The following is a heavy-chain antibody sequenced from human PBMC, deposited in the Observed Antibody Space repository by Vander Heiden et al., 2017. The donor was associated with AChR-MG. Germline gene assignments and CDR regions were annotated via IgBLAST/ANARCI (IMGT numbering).Heavy chain of an antibody. CDR1: GCTFTSYD. V-gene: IGHV1-8*01. CDR3: ARVRAAAGKEPAC. D-gene: IGHD6-13*01. CDR2: MNPNSGNT. Sequence: QVQLLQSGAEVKKPGDSVKVSCKASGCTFTSYDINWVRQATGQGLEWMGWMNPNSGNTGYAQKFQGRVTMTRNTSISTAYMELSSLRSEDTAVYYCARVRAAAGKEPACWGQGTLVTVSS. J-gene: IGHJ4*02.